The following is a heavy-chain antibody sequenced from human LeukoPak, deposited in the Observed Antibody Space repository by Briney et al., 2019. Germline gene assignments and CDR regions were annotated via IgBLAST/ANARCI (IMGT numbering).Heavy chain of an antibody. CDR3: ARLSLYGSSWQKDY. J-gene: IGHJ4*02. CDR2: IWYVGSNK. V-gene: IGHV3-33*01. D-gene: IGHD6-13*01. CDR1: GFTFSSYC. Sequence: GGSLRLSCAASGFTFSSYCMHWVRQAPGKGLEWVAVIWYVGSNKYYADSVKGRFTISRDNSKNKLYLQMNSLRAEDTAVYYCARLSLYGSSWQKDYWGQGTLVTVSS.